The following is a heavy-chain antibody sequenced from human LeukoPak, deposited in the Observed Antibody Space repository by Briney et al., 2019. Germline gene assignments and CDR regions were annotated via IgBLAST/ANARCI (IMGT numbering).Heavy chain of an antibody. CDR3: ARDSPQSSSDY. Sequence: GASAKVSCKASGYTFTNYGITWVRQAPGQGLEWMGWISAYTGNTNYAQKIQGRLTMTTDTSTSTAFMELRSLRSDDTAVYYCARDSPQSSSDYWDQGTLVTVSS. V-gene: IGHV1-18*01. D-gene: IGHD6-6*01. CDR2: ISAYTGNT. CDR1: GYTFTNYG. J-gene: IGHJ4*02.